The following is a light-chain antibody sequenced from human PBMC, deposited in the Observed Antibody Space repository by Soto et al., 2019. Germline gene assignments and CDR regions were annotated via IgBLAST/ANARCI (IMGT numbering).Light chain of an antibody. CDR1: SSDVGGYNY. Sequence: QSALTQPASVSGSPGQSMTISCTGTSSDVGGYNYVSWYQQHPGKAPKLMIYEVSNRPSGVSNRFSGSKSGNTASLAISGLQAEDEADYYCTSYTSRSTWVFGGGTKV. CDR2: EVS. V-gene: IGLV2-14*01. J-gene: IGLJ3*02. CDR3: TSYTSRSTWV.